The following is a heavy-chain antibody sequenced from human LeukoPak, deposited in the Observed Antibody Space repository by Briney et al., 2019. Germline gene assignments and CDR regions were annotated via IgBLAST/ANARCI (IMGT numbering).Heavy chain of an antibody. J-gene: IGHJ4*02. CDR1: GYTFTSYA. D-gene: IGHD1-7*01. CDR3: ERVGNWNYAYYFDY. CDR2: INAGNGNT. Sequence: ASVKVSCKASGYTFTSYAMHWVRQAPGQRLEWMGWINAGNGNTKYSQKFQGRVTITRDTSASTAYMELSSLRSEDTAVYYCERVGNWNYAYYFDYWGQGTLVTVSS. V-gene: IGHV1-3*01.